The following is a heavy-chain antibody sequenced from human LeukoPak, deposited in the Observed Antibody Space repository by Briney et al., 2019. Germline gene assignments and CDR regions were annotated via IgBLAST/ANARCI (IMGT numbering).Heavy chain of an antibody. Sequence: PGRSLRLSCAASGFTFDDYAMHWVRQAPGKGLEWVSGISWNSGSIGYADSVKGRFTISRDNAKNSLYLQMNSLRAEDTALYYCAKDSYYGSGGYYTRAFDYWRQGTLVTVSP. J-gene: IGHJ4*02. V-gene: IGHV3-9*01. CDR2: ISWNSGSI. CDR3: AKDSYYGSGGYYTRAFDY. D-gene: IGHD3-10*01. CDR1: GFTFDDYA.